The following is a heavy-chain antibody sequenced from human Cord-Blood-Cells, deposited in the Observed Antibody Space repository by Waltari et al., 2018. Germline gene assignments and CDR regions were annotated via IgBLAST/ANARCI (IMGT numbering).Heavy chain of an antibody. V-gene: IGHV1-3*01. Sequence: QVQLVQSGAEVKKPGASVKVSCKASGYTFTSYAMHWVRQAPGQRLEWMGWINAGNGNTKYSQKFQGRVTITRDTSASTAYMELSSLRSEDTAVYYCAFTSRIVGATDYYYYGMDVWDQGTTVTVSS. CDR3: AFTSRIVGATDYYYYGMDV. CDR2: INAGNGNT. D-gene: IGHD1-26*01. CDR1: GYTFTSYA. J-gene: IGHJ6*02.